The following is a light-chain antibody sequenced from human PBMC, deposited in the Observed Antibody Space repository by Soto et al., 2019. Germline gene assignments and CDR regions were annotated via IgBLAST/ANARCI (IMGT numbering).Light chain of an antibody. CDR2: GAS. V-gene: IGKV3-15*01. CDR3: QQYNNWPPWT. J-gene: IGKJ1*01. CDR1: QSVSSN. Sequence: EIVMTQSPATLSVSPGERATLSCRASQSVSSNLAWYQQKPGQAPRLLIYGASTRATGITARFSGSGSGTEFTLTISSPQSEDFAVYYSQQYNNWPPWTFGQGTKVEIK.